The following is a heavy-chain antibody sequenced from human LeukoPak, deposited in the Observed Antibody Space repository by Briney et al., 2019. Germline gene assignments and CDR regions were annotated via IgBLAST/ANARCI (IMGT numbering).Heavy chain of an antibody. Sequence: SETLSLTCAVYGGSFSGYYWSWIRQPPGKGLEWIGEINHSGSTNYNPSLKSRVTISVDTSKNQFSLRLRAVTAADTAVYYCARTRPKGLNSSGYYYRLANWFDLWGQGTLVTVSS. V-gene: IGHV4-34*01. CDR3: ARTRPKGLNSSGYYYRLANWFDL. D-gene: IGHD3-22*01. J-gene: IGHJ5*02. CDR2: INHSGST. CDR1: GGSFSGYY.